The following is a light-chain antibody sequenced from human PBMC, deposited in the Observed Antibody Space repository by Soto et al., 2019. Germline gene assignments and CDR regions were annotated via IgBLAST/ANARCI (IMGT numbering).Light chain of an antibody. Sequence: EIVLTQSPGTLSLSPGERATLSCRASQSVSSSYLAWYQQKPGQAPRLLIYGASSRATGIPDRFSGSGSGTDSTLTISRLEPEDFAVYYCQQYGSPRAYTFGQGTKLEIK. J-gene: IGKJ2*01. CDR1: QSVSSSY. CDR2: GAS. V-gene: IGKV3-20*01. CDR3: QQYGSPRAYT.